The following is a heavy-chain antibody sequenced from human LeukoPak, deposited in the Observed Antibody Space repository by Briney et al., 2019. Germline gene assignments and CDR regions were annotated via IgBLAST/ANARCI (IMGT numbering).Heavy chain of an antibody. J-gene: IGHJ4*02. Sequence: GGSLRLSCAASGFTFSSYSMNWVRQAPGKGLEWVSSISSSSSYIYYADSVKGRFTISRDNAKNSLYLQMNSLRAEDTAVYYCAKCIVGATAPFDYWGQGTLVTVSS. CDR3: AKCIVGATAPFDY. D-gene: IGHD1-26*01. CDR1: GFTFSSYS. V-gene: IGHV3-21*04. CDR2: ISSSSSYI.